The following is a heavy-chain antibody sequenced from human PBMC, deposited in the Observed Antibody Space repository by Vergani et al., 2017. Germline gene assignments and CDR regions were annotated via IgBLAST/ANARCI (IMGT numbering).Heavy chain of an antibody. D-gene: IGHD6-13*01. J-gene: IGHJ4*02. CDR3: AKDRELVRPHYYFDY. V-gene: IGHV3-23*01. Sequence: EVQLLETGGALVQPGGSLRLSCAASGFTFSSYAMSWVRQAPGKGLEWVSAISGSGGSTYYADSVKGRFTISRDNSKNTLYLQMNSLRAEDTAVYYCAKDRELVRPHYYFDYWGQGTLVTVSS. CDR1: GFTFSSYA. CDR2: ISGSGGST.